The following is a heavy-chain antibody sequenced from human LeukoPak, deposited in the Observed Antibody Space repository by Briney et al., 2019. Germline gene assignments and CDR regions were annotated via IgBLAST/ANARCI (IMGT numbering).Heavy chain of an antibody. J-gene: IGHJ4*02. CDR1: GYTFTGYY. D-gene: IGHD5-12*01. CDR2: INPNSGGT. Sequence: VGSVKVSCKASGYTFTGYYMHWVRQAPGQGLEWMGWINPNSGGTNYPQKFQVRVTMTRDKSISTAYMELSSLRSDDTAVYYCARDHRGYDSLASGYWGQGTLVTVSS. V-gene: IGHV1-2*02. CDR3: ARDHRGYDSLASGY.